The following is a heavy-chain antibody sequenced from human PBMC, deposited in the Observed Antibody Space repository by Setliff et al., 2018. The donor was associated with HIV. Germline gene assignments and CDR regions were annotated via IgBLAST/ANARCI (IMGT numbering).Heavy chain of an antibody. CDR1: GGSFSGCY. CDR2: VTHSGTT. D-gene: IGHD6-19*01. V-gene: IGHV4-34*01. Sequence: SETLSLTCAVYGGSFSGCYWTFIRQSPGKGLEWIGEVTHSGTTTYDPSLTSRITISVDNSKNQFSLKLTSVPAADMGVYYCARGRKKTLAVSGTRYFDFWGQGTLVTVSS. J-gene: IGHJ4*02. CDR3: ARGRKKTLAVSGTRYFDF.